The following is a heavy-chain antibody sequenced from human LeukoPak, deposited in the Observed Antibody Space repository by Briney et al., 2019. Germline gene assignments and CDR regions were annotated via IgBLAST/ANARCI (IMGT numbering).Heavy chain of an antibody. CDR3: ARTHRSLDDAFDI. J-gene: IGHJ3*02. D-gene: IGHD2-15*01. V-gene: IGHV1-69*13. CDR1: GGTFSSYA. Sequence: GASVKVSCKASGGTFSSYAISWVRQAPGQGLEWMGGIIPIFGTANYAQKFQGRVTITADESTSTAYMELSSLRSEDTAVYYCARTHRSLDDAFDIWGQGTMVTVSS. CDR2: IIPIFGTA.